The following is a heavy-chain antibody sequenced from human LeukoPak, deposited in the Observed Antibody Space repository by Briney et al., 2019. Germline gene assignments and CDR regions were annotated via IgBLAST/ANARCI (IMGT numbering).Heavy chain of an antibody. V-gene: IGHV3-23*01. CDR2: ISDSGSGT. Sequence: PGGSLRLSCAASGFTFSSYAMNWGRQAPGKGLQWGSAISDSGSGTYYADSVKGRFIISRDNSKNTVYLQMNSLRAEDTAIYYCAKPGGHGVLDAFDIWGQGTLVTVSS. CDR1: GFTFSSYA. CDR3: AKPGGHGVLDAFDI. J-gene: IGHJ3*02. D-gene: IGHD1-26*01.